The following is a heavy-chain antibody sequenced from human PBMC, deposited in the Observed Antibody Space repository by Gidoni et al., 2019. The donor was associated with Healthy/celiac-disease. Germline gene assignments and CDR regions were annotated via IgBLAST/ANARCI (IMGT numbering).Heavy chain of an antibody. J-gene: IGHJ4*02. Sequence: QVQLVESGGGVVQPGRSLRRSWAASGFTFSSYAMPWVRQAPGKGLEWVAFMSYDGSNKSYADSVKGRFTISRDDSKNPLYLQMNSLRADDTAVYYCARARVEYSSSSPFFDYWGQGTLVTVSS. D-gene: IGHD6-6*01. CDR2: MSYDGSNK. CDR1: GFTFSSYA. CDR3: ARARVEYSSSSPFFDY. V-gene: IGHV3-30*04.